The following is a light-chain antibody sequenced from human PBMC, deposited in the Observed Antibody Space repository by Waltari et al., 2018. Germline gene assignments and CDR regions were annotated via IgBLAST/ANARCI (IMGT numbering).Light chain of an antibody. CDR3: QHYSPYSWT. J-gene: IGKJ1*01. V-gene: IGKV1-5*01. CDR2: GAF. Sequence: DTQMTQSPSTLSASVGDRVTITCRASQSISSSLAWYQQKPGRAPRLLIYGAFTLESGVPLRFSGSGSGTEFTLTISKLQPDDFATYFCQHYSPYSWTFGQGTKVEIK. CDR1: QSISSS.